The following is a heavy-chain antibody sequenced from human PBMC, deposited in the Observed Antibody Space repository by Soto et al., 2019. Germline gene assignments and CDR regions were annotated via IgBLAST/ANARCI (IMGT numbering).Heavy chain of an antibody. Sequence: GLSLRLSCTASQFTISSNNMSWFGQPPVMGLELVSVIYSGGSTYYADSVKGRFTISRDNSKNTLYLQMNSLRAEDTAVYYCASGYCSGGSCYPYYFDYWGQGILVTVSS. V-gene: IGHV3-66*01. D-gene: IGHD2-15*01. CDR1: QFTISSNN. J-gene: IGHJ4*02. CDR2: IYSGGST. CDR3: ASGYCSGGSCYPYYFDY.